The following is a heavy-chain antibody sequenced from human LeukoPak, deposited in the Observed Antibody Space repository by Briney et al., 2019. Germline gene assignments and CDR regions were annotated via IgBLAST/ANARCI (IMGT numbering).Heavy chain of an antibody. V-gene: IGHV4-39*01. D-gene: IGHD6-13*01. J-gene: IGHJ4*02. CDR1: GGSISSDTFY. CDR2: IYYSGST. Sequence: SETLSLTCTVSGGSISSDTFYWGWIRQSPGKGLEWIGSIYYSGSTFYNPSLKSRVTTSVDTSKNQFSLKLSSVTAADTAVYYCARLAAVGAGLDYWGQGTLVTVSS. CDR3: ARLAAVGAGLDY.